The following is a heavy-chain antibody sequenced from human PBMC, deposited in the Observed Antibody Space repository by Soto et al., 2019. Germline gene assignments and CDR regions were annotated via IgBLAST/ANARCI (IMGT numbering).Heavy chain of an antibody. CDR2: IRGSGDGI. CDR3: AKVSSSGGFHVI. Sequence: PGGSLRLSCAASGFTFSTYGMAWVRQGPGKGLDWVASIRGSGDGIQYSDAVKGRFIISRDNSKNTLFLQLSSLRVEDTATYYCAKVSSSGGFHVIGGPGTLVTVS. D-gene: IGHD5-12*01. CDR1: GFTFSTYG. J-gene: IGHJ4*02. V-gene: IGHV3-23*01.